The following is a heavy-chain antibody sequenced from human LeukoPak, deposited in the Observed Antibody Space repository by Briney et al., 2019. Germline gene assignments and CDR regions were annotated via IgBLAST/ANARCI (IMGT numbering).Heavy chain of an antibody. V-gene: IGHV3-53*01. J-gene: IGHJ3*02. CDR1: GFTVSSNY. D-gene: IGHD2-2*01. CDR3: ARDWDCTSSSCYDAFDI. CDR2: IYSGGST. Sequence: GGSLRLSCAASGFTVSSNYMSWVRQAPGKGLEWVSVIYSGGSTYYADSVKGRFTISRDNSKNTLYLQMNSLRVEDTAVYYCARDWDCTSSSCYDAFDISGQGTMVTVSS.